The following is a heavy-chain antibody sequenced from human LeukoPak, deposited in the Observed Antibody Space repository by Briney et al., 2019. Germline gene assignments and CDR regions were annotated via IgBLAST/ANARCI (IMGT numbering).Heavy chain of an antibody. CDR3: ARDRESYYDSSGYWNAFDI. J-gene: IGHJ3*02. D-gene: IGHD3-22*01. CDR1: GYSFTGYF. CDR2: INPNSGGT. V-gene: IGHV1-2*02. Sequence: ASVKVSCKASGYSFTGYFMHWVRQAPGEGLEWMGGINPNSGGTNYAQKFQGRVTMTRDTSITTVYMELSRLRSDDTAAYYCARDRESYYDSSGYWNAFDIWGQGTMVTVSS.